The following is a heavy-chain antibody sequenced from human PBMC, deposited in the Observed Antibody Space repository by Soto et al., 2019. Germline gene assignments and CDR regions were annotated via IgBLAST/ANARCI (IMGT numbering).Heavy chain of an antibody. Sequence: QTGGSLRLSCSASGFTFSSYAMHWVRQAPGKGLEYVSAISSNGGSTYYADSVKGRFTISRDNSKNTLYLQMSSLRAEDTAVYYCVKAMLWSPGPYYYYGMDVWGQGTTVTVSS. D-gene: IGHD5-18*01. CDR1: GFTFSSYA. V-gene: IGHV3-64D*06. J-gene: IGHJ6*02. CDR3: VKAMLWSPGPYYYYGMDV. CDR2: ISSNGGST.